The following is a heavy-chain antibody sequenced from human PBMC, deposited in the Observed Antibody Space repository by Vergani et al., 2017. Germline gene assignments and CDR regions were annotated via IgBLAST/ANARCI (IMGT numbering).Heavy chain of an antibody. Sequence: EVQLVESGGGFVQPGGSLRLSCAASGFTFSSYWMHWVRQAPGKGLVWVSRINSDGSSTSYADSVKGRFTISRDNAKNTLYLQMNSLRAEDTAVYYCARGELSIAAAGIDYWGQGTLVTVSS. CDR2: INSDGSST. CDR3: ARGELSIAAAGIDY. V-gene: IGHV3-74*01. D-gene: IGHD6-13*01. CDR1: GFTFSSYW. J-gene: IGHJ4*02.